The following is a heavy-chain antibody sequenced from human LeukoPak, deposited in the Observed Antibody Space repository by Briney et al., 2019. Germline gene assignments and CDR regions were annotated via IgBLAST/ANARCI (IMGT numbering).Heavy chain of an antibody. CDR1: GHTYSSYG. V-gene: IGHV1-18*01. CDR3: ARDGQLWFSGYYADNWFDP. J-gene: IGHJ5*02. CDR2: ISGYNGDT. Sequence: GASVKVSCKASGHTYSSYGITWVRQAPGQGLEWMGWISGYNGDTKYAQKLQGRVTMTTDTSTSTAYMELRNLRFDDTAVYYCARDGQLWFSGYYADNWFDPWGQGTLVTVSS. D-gene: IGHD5-18*01.